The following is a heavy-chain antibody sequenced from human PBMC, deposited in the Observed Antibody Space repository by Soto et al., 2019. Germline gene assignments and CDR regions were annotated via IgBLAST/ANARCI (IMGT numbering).Heavy chain of an antibody. D-gene: IGHD1-1*01. V-gene: IGHV4-59*08. J-gene: IGHJ4*02. CDR3: ARRYGYSFEW. CDR1: GGSISSYY. Sequence: QVQLQESGPGLVKPSETLSLTCTVSGGSISSYYWSWIRQPPGKGLEWIGYIYYSGSTNYNPTLRSRVTISVDTSKNQFSLKLSSVTAADAAVYFCARRYGYSFEWWGQGTVVTVSS. CDR2: IYYSGST.